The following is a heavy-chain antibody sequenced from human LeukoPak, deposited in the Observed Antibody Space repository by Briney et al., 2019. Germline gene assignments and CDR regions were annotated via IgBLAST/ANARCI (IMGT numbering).Heavy chain of an antibody. D-gene: IGHD2-2*01. Sequence: SETLSLTCTVSGGSISSSSYYWGWIRQPPGKGLEWIGSIYYSGSTYYNPSLKSRVTISVDTSKNQFSLKLSSVTAADTAVYYCARDGKPSSTSLLTWFDPWGQGTLVTVSS. J-gene: IGHJ5*02. V-gene: IGHV4-39*07. CDR1: GGSISSSSYY. CDR2: IYYSGST. CDR3: ARDGKPSSTSLLTWFDP.